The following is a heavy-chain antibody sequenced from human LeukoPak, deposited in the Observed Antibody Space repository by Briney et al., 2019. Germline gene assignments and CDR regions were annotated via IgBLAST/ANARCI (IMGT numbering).Heavy chain of an antibody. J-gene: IGHJ6*03. V-gene: IGHV3-7*01. CDR1: GFTFSSYW. D-gene: IGHD3-3*01. CDR3: ARDRNYDFWSGGYYYMDV. CDR2: IKQDGSEK. Sequence: GGSLRLSCAASGFTFSSYWMSWVRQAPGKGLEWVANIKQDGSEKYYVDSVKGRFTISRDNAKNSLYLQMNSLRAEDTAVYYCARDRNYDFWSGGYYYMDVWGKGTTVTVSS.